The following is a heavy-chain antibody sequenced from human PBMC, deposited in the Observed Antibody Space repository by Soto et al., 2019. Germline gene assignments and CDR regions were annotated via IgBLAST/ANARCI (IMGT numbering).Heavy chain of an antibody. CDR3: AKGLFSTGGFFDY. D-gene: IGHD6-25*01. V-gene: IGHV3-23*01. CDR1: GFTFSTYA. CDR2: LSGSASSA. J-gene: IGHJ4*02. Sequence: GGSLRLSCVASGFTFSTYAMSWVRQAPGEGLEWVSTLSGSASSAYYADSVKGRFTISRDVSKNTLYLQMNRLRGEDRAVYYCAKGLFSTGGFFDYWGQGTLVTISS.